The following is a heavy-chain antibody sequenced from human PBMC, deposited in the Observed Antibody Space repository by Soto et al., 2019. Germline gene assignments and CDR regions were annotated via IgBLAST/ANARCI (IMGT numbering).Heavy chain of an antibody. D-gene: IGHD3-3*01. J-gene: IGHJ6*02. CDR2: INAGNGNT. Sequence: ASVKVSCKASGYTFTSYAMHWVRQAPGQRLEWMGWINAGNGNTKYSQKFQGRVTITRDTSASTAYMELSSLRSEDTAVYYCARSGSGILEWLSPPEYGMDVWGQGTTVTVSS. V-gene: IGHV1-3*01. CDR3: ARSGSGILEWLSPPEYGMDV. CDR1: GYTFTSYA.